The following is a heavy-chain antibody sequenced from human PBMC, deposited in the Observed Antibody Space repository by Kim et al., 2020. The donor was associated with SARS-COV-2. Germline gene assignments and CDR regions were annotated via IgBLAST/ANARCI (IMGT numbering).Heavy chain of an antibody. J-gene: IGHJ4*02. V-gene: IGHV3-23*01. CDR1: GFTFSSYA. Sequence: GGSLRLSCAASGFTFSSYAMGWVRQPPGKGLEWVSTISASGGSTYYADSVKGRFTISRDNSKNTLYLQMNSLRADDTAVYYCAKARRGGTAFYYWGQGPLVSDSS. CDR3: AKARRGGTAFYY. D-gene: IGHD1-7*01. CDR2: ISASGGST.